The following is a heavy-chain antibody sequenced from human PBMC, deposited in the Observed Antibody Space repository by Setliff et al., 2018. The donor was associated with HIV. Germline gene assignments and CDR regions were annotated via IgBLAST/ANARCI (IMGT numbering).Heavy chain of an antibody. V-gene: IGHV4-34*01. J-gene: IGHJ4*02. CDR3: ARVGWSDGASHIVY. CDR2: INHSGST. CDR1: GGSFSNYY. D-gene: IGHD6-19*01. Sequence: PSETLSLTCAVYGGSFSNYYWTWIRQPPGKGLEWLGEINHSGSTNYNPSLKSRVTISVDTSKNHFSLKLNSVTPADTAVYYCARVGWSDGASHIVYWGQGALVTVSS.